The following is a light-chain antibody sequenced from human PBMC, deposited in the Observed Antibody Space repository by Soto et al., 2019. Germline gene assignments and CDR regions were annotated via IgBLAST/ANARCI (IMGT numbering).Light chain of an antibody. Sequence: EIVLTQSPGTLSLSPGERATLSCSASQTVSSTYLACYLQKPGQAPRLLIYVASSRATGIPDRFSGSGSGTDFTLTISSLEPEDFAFYYCQQYGNSPLTFGGGTKVDIK. CDR2: VAS. CDR3: QQYGNSPLT. V-gene: IGKV3-20*01. CDR1: QTVSSTY. J-gene: IGKJ4*01.